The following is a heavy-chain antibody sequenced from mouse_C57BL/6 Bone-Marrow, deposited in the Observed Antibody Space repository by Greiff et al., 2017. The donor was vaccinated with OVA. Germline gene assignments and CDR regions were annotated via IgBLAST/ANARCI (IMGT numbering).Heavy chain of an antibody. Sequence: EVQVVESGPGLVKPSQSLSLTCSVTGYSITSGYYWNWIRQFPGNKLEWMGYISYDGSNNYNPSLKNRISITRDTSKNQFFLKLNSVTTEDTATYYCARDYYGSSSAWFAYWGQGTLVTVSA. D-gene: IGHD1-1*01. CDR1: GYSITSGYY. V-gene: IGHV3-6*01. CDR3: ARDYYGSSSAWFAY. CDR2: ISYDGSN. J-gene: IGHJ3*01.